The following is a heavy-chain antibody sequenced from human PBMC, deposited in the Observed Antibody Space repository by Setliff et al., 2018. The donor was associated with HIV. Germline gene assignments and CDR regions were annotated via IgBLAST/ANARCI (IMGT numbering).Heavy chain of an antibody. D-gene: IGHD2-15*01. Sequence: GASVKVSCKASGFTFSGSVVQWVRQARGQRLEWIGRIVVGTVNYAQKFLGRATITADESTNTSYMELTSLRSEDTAVYFCARDSHCSGPSCYSGGQFFDYWGQGTLVTVSS. CDR2: IVVGTV. J-gene: IGHJ4*02. CDR1: GFTFSGSV. V-gene: IGHV1-58*01. CDR3: ARDSHCSGPSCYSGGQFFDY.